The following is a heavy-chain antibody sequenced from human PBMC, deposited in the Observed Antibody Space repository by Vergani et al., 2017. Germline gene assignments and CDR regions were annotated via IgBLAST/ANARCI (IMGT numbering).Heavy chain of an antibody. D-gene: IGHD3-16*01. V-gene: IGHV3-13*01. CDR2: IGTAGDT. Sequence: QLLESGGGLVQPGGSLRLSCAASGFTFSSYDMHWVRQATGKGLAWVSAIGTAGDTYYPGSVKGRFTISRENAKNSLYLQMNSLRAGDTAVYYCARGGVTTFGYYFDYWGQGTLVTVSS. CDR1: GFTFSSYD. CDR3: ARGGVTTFGYYFDY. J-gene: IGHJ4*02.